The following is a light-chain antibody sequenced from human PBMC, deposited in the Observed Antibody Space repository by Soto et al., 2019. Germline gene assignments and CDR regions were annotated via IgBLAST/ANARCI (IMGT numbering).Light chain of an antibody. CDR3: QQSYSIPFT. J-gene: IGKJ3*01. CDR2: GAS. V-gene: IGKV1-39*01. Sequence: DIQMTQSPSSLSASLGDRVTITCRASQIIKGFLNWYQQKPGKAPKLLIYGASILQTGVPSRFTGSGSGTDFTLTISSLQPEDFASYYCQQSYSIPFTFGPGTKVDI. CDR1: QIIKGF.